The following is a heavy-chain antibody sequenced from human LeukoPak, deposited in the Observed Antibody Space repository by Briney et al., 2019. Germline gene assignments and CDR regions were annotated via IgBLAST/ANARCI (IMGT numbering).Heavy chain of an antibody. J-gene: IGHJ4*02. CDR3: ARGPTRSGYYYPFDY. D-gene: IGHD3-22*01. CDR2: IYYSGST. V-gene: IGHV4-30-4*08. Sequence: SQTLSLTCTVSGGSISSGDYYWSWIRQPPGKGLEWIGYIYYSGSTYYNPSLKSRVTISVDTSKNQFSLKLSSVTAADTAVYYCARGPTRSGYYYPFDYWGQGTLVTVSS. CDR1: GGSISSGDYY.